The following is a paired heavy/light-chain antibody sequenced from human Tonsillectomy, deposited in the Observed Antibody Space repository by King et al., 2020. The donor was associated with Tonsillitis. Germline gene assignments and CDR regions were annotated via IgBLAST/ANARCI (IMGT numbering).Heavy chain of an antibody. CDR1: GFTFAYHA. Sequence: QVQLVESGGGLVQPGRSLRLSCSASGFTFAYHAVHWVRQAPGKGLEWVAVISSDSINKYYAESVKGRFTVSRDNSKDTLYLQLNILRPEDTAVYFCARDQGSPGQPLDYWGQGTLVTVSS. J-gene: IGHJ4*02. CDR3: ARDQGSPGQPLDY. CDR2: ISSDSINK. D-gene: IGHD1-26*01. V-gene: IGHV3-30-3*01.
Light chain of an antibody. Sequence: QSVLTQPPSASGTPGQRVTISCSGSGSNIGSNTVNWYQQPPGTAPKLLIYSSNQRPSGVPDRFSGSKSGTSASLAISGLQSEDEADYYCAAWDDSLKGVVFGGGTKLTVL. CDR3: AAWDDSLKGVV. CDR2: SSN. V-gene: IGLV1-44*01. CDR1: GSNIGSNT. J-gene: IGLJ2*01.